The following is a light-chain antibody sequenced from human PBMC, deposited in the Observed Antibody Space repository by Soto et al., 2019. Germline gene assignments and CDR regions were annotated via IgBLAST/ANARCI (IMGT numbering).Light chain of an antibody. V-gene: IGKV3-20*01. Sequence: ESVLTQSPGTLYLSPGERATLSCRASQSVSSSYLAWYQQKPGQAPRLLIYGASSRATGIPDRFSGSGSGTDFTLTISRLEPEDFAVYYCQQYGSSPGTFGQGTKVDIK. CDR3: QQYGSSPGT. J-gene: IGKJ1*01. CDR2: GAS. CDR1: QSVSSSY.